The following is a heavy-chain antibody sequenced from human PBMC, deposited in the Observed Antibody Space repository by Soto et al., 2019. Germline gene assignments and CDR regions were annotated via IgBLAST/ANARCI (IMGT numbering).Heavy chain of an antibody. CDR2: IYYSGST. V-gene: IGHV4-39*01. CDR1: GGSISSSSYY. J-gene: IGHJ5*02. Sequence: LSLTCTVSGGSISSSSYYWGWIRQPPGKGLEWIGSIYYSGSTYYNPSLKSRVTISVDTSKNQFSLKLSSVTAADTAVYYCASRQYLNCSGGSCYSRHNWFDPWGQGTLVTVSS. CDR3: ASRQYLNCSGGSCYSRHNWFDP. D-gene: IGHD2-15*01.